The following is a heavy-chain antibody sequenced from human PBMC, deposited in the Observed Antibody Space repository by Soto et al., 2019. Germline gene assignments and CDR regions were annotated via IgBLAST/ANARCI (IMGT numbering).Heavy chain of an antibody. CDR3: ARGHDILTGYFALYTNFDY. D-gene: IGHD3-9*01. Sequence: ASVKVSCKASGYTFTSYYMHWVRQAPGQGLEWMGIINPSGGSTSYAQKFQGRVTMTRDTSTSTVYMELSSLRSEDTAVYYCARGHDILTGYFALYTNFDYWGQGTLVTVSS. J-gene: IGHJ4*02. V-gene: IGHV1-46*01. CDR1: GYTFTSYY. CDR2: INPSGGST.